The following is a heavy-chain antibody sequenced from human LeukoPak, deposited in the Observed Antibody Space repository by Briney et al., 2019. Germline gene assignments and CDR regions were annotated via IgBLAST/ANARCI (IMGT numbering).Heavy chain of an antibody. CDR3: ARDRVSYYDILTRAYYYYYGMDV. CDR2: ISSSSSYI. CDR1: GFTFSSYS. J-gene: IGHJ6*04. D-gene: IGHD3-9*01. V-gene: IGHV3-21*01. Sequence: GGSLRLSCPASGFTFSSYSMNWVRQAPGKGLEWVSSISSSSSYIYYADSVKGRFTISRDNAKNSLYLQMNSLRAEDTAVYYCARDRVSYYDILTRAYYYYYGMDVWGKGTTVTVSS.